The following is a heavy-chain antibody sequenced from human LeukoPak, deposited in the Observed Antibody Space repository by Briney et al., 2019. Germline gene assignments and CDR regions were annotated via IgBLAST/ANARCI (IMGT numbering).Heavy chain of an antibody. D-gene: IGHD6-13*01. V-gene: IGHV3-66*01. CDR1: GFTVSSNY. CDR2: IYSGGST. CDR3: AKVAAYSSSWYDY. J-gene: IGHJ4*02. Sequence: GGSLRLSCAASGFTVSSNYMSWVRQAPGKGLEWVSVIYSGGSTYYADSVKGRFTISRDNSKNTLYLQMNSLRAEDTAVYYCAKVAAYSSSWYDYWGQGTLVTVSS.